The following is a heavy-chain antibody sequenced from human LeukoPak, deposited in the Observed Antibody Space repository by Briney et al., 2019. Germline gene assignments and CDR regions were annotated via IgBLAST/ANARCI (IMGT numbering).Heavy chain of an antibody. CDR3: AKGWSQGAATPFFDC. Sequence: PGGSLRLSCAASGFTFSSYAMSWVRQAPGKGLEWVSVISGSGGSIYYADSVRGRFTISRDNSKNTLYLQMNSLRVEDTAVYYCAKGWSQGAATPFFDCWGQGTLVTVSS. D-gene: IGHD6-25*01. CDR2: ISGSGGSI. CDR1: GFTFSSYA. J-gene: IGHJ4*02. V-gene: IGHV3-23*01.